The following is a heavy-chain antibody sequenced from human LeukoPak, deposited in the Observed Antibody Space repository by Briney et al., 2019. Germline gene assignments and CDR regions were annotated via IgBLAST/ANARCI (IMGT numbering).Heavy chain of an antibody. CDR3: ARGYYDSSGYYYGYFQH. CDR2: INPNSGGT. CDR1: GYTFTGYY. D-gene: IGHD3-22*01. J-gene: IGHJ1*01. Sequence: ASVKVSCKASGYTFTGYYIKWVRQAPGQGLEWMGWINPNSGGTNYAQKFQGRVTMTRDTSISTAYMELSRLRSDDTAVYYCARGYYDSSGYYYGYFQHWGQGTLDTVSS. V-gene: IGHV1-2*02.